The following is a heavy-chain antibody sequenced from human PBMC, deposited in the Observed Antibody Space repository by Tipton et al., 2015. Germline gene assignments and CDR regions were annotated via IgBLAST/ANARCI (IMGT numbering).Heavy chain of an antibody. CDR1: GGSVSSGSYY. CDR3: ARDRGSYLY. CDR2: IYYRGST. V-gene: IGHV4-61*01. J-gene: IGHJ4*02. D-gene: IGHD1-26*01. Sequence: TLSLTCTVSGGSVSSGSYYWSWIRQPPGKGLEWIGCIYYRGSTKYNPSLKSRVTISVDTSKNQFSLKLSSVTAADTAVYYCARDRGSYLYWGQGTLVTVSS.